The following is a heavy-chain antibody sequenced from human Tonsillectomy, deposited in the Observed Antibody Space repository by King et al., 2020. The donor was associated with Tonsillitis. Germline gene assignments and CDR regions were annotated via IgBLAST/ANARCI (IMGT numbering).Heavy chain of an antibody. CDR1: GGSIISYF. CDR2: IDYRWST. V-gene: IGHV4-59*01. Sequence: VQLQESGPGLVKPSETLSLTCSVSGGSIISYFWHWIRQPPGKRLEWIGYIDYRWSTNYKPTLKSRLTISADTSSNQFSLQLSSATAADTAVYYCARGVAAAVKFWGQGTLVTVSS. CDR3: ARGVAAAVKF. J-gene: IGHJ4*02. D-gene: IGHD2-15*01.